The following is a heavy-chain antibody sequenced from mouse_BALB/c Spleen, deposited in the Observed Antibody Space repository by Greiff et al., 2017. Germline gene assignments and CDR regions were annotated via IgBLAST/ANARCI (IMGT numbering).Heavy chain of an antibody. Sequence: EVNVVESGGGLVQPGGSLRLSCATSGFTFTDYYMSWVRQPPGKALEWLGFIRNKANGYTTEYSASVKGRFTISRDNSQSILYLQMNTLRAEDSATYYCARYYYGSSYAMDYWGQGTSVTVSS. J-gene: IGHJ4*01. CDR1: GFTFTDYY. CDR3: ARYYYGSSYAMDY. V-gene: IGHV7-3*02. CDR2: IRNKANGYTT. D-gene: IGHD1-1*01.